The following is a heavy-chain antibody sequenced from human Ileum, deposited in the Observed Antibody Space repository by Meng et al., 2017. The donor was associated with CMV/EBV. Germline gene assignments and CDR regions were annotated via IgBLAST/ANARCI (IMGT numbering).Heavy chain of an antibody. D-gene: IGHD1-26*01. CDR2: INPNNGGT. V-gene: IGHV1-2*02. CDR3: TRELGYSGSYHPDS. CDR1: RHTFTDQY. J-gene: IGHJ4*02. Sequence: SRHTFTDQYIHWVRQAPGQGLEWMGWINPNNGGTDYAQRFQGRVTMTSDTSISTAYMELRRLTFDDTALYYCTRELGYSGSYHPDSWGQGTVVTVSS.